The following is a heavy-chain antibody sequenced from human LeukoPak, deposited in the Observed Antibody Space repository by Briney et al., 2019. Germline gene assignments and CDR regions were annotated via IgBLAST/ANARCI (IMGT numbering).Heavy chain of an antibody. CDR3: ARGDDPAVTTNNWFDP. D-gene: IGHD4-11*01. CDR1: GGSISTNHYY. J-gene: IGHJ5*02. CDR2: VHYSGRT. V-gene: IGHV4-39*07. Sequence: SETLSLTCTVSGGSISTNHYYWDWIRQPPGKGLEWIGSVHYSGRTFYNPSLKSRVTMSVDTSKNQFSLKLSSVTAADTAVYYCARGDDPAVTTNNWFDPWGQGTLVTVSS.